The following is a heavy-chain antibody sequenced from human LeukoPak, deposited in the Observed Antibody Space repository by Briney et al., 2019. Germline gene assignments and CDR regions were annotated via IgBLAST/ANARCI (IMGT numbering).Heavy chain of an antibody. CDR2: IYPGDSAT. V-gene: IGHV5-51*01. CDR1: GYSFTNYW. J-gene: IGHJ4*02. Sequence: GESLKISCKGSGYSFTNYWIGWVRQMPGRGLEWMAIIYPGDSATRYSPSFQGQVTISADKSISTAYLQWSSLKASDTAMYYCARSSSGWYMRGLDYWGQGTLVTVSS. CDR3: ARSSSGWYMRGLDY. D-gene: IGHD6-19*01.